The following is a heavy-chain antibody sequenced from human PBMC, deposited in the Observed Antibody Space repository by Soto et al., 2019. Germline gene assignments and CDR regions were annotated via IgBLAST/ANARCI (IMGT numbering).Heavy chain of an antibody. D-gene: IGHD3-22*01. CDR3: AKDTYYHDSSGYYTFDY. J-gene: IGHJ4*02. V-gene: IGHV3-30*04. CDR2: ISYDGSNK. CDR1: GLTFSGSA. Sequence: LRLSCAASGLTFSGSAMHWVRQAPGKGLEWVAAISYDGSNKFYVDPVKGRFTISRDNSKNTVDLQMNSLRVEDTAVFYCAKDTYYHDSSGYYTFDYWGQGTLVTVSS.